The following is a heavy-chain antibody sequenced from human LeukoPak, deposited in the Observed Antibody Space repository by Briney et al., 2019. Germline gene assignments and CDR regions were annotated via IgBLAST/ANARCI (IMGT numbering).Heavy chain of an antibody. CDR1: GFTFSSYS. V-gene: IGHV3-48*01. Sequence: GGSLRLSCAASGFTFSSYSMNWVRQAPGKGLEWVSYISSSSSTIYYADSVKGRFTISRDNAKNSLYLQMNSLRAEDTAVYYCAKDGIAAADGFFDYWGQGTLVTVSS. J-gene: IGHJ4*02. CDR3: AKDGIAAADGFFDY. D-gene: IGHD6-13*01. CDR2: ISSSSSTI.